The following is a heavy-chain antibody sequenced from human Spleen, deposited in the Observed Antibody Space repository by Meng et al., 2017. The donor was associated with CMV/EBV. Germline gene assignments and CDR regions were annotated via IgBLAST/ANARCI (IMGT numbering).Heavy chain of an antibody. D-gene: IGHD4-17*01. CDR2: MNPNSGNT. Sequence: SCKASGYTFTSYDINWVRQATGQGLEWMGWMNPNSGNTGYAQKFQGRVTITRNTSISTAYMELSSLRSEDTAVYCCARGYTYGDYDYWGQGTLVTVSS. V-gene: IGHV1-8*03. CDR1: GYTFTSYD. CDR3: ARGYTYGDYDY. J-gene: IGHJ4*02.